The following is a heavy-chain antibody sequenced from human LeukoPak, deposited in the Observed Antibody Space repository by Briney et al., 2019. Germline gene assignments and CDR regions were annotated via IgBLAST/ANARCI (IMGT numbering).Heavy chain of an antibody. CDR2: IIPIFGTA. D-gene: IGHD4-23*01. CDR3: AREQTTVGDPDYFDY. Sequence: SVKVSCKASGGTFSSYAISWVRQAPGQGLEWMGSIIPIFGTANYAQKFQGRVTITTDESTSTAYMELSSLRSEDTAVYYCAREQTTVGDPDYFDYWGQGTLVTVSS. V-gene: IGHV1-69*05. J-gene: IGHJ4*02. CDR1: GGTFSSYA.